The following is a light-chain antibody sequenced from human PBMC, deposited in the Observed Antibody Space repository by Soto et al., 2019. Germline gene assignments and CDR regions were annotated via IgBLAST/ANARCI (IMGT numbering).Light chain of an antibody. Sequence: PGERATLSCRASQSVSSNLAWYQQKPGQAPRLLIYDASNRATDIPARFSGSGSGTESTLTISSLQSEDFAVYYCQEYNNWHPVTFGGGTRVDIK. J-gene: IGKJ4*01. CDR2: DAS. V-gene: IGKV3D-15*01. CDR1: QSVSSN. CDR3: QEYNNWHPVT.